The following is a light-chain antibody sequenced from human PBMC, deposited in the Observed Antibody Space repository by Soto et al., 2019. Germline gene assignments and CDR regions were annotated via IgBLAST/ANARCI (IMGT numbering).Light chain of an antibody. CDR3: QQRSNWPPT. CDR2: DAS. V-gene: IGKV3-11*01. Sequence: EIVLTQSPATLSLSPGERATLSCRASQSVSSYLAWYQQKPGQAPRLLIYDASNRATGIPARFSGRGSGTDFTLTISSLEPEDFAVYYRQQRSNWPPTFGPGTKVDIK. J-gene: IGKJ3*01. CDR1: QSVSSY.